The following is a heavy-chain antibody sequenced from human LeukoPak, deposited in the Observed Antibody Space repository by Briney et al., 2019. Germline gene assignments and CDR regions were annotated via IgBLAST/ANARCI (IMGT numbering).Heavy chain of an antibody. V-gene: IGHV4-59*01. CDR1: GGSISSYY. CDR2: IYYSGST. D-gene: IGHD5-18*01. CDR3: ARGGLWSSSGLDY. Sequence: TASETLSLTCTGSGGSISSYYWSWIRQPPGKVVGRVEYIYYSGSTNYNPSLKSRVTIAVDTSKNQFSVKLSSVAAADKAVYYCARGGLWSSSGLDYWGKETLVTVSS. J-gene: IGHJ4*02.